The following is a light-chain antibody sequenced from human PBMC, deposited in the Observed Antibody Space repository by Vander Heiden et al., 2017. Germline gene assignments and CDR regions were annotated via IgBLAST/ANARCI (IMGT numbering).Light chain of an antibody. CDR3: CSFAGSPYV. V-gene: IGLV2-11*01. CDR1: SSDVGGYNY. CDR2: DVT. J-gene: IGLJ1*01. Sequence: QSALTQPRSVSGSPGQSVTISCTGTSSDVGGYNYVSWYQQHPGKAPKLMIYDVTKRPSGVPVRFSGSKSGNTASLTISGLQADDEADYYCCSFAGSPYVFGSGTEVTVL.